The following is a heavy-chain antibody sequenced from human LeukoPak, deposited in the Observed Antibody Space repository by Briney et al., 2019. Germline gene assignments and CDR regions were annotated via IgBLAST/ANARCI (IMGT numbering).Heavy chain of an antibody. J-gene: IGHJ4*02. V-gene: IGHV3-7*01. CDR1: GFTFSSYW. Sequence: GGSLRLSCAASGFTFSSYWMSWVRQAPGKGLEWVANIKQDGSEKYYVDSVKGRFTISRDNSKNTLYLQMNSLRAEDTAVYFCVSLGYSSSSVRYWGQGTLVTVSS. CDR3: VSLGYSSSSVRY. CDR2: IKQDGSEK. D-gene: IGHD6-6*01.